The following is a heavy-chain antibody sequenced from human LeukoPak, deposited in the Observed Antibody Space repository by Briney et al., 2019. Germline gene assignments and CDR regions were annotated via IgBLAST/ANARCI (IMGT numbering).Heavy chain of an antibody. Sequence: ASVKVSCKASGYTFSGYYRHWVRQAPGQGLEWMAWIYPNSGGTKYAQKFQGRVTVTRDTSISTAYMQLSRLKSDDTAVYYCATGRGYSYGFDSWGQGTLVTVSS. J-gene: IGHJ4*02. V-gene: IGHV1-2*02. CDR3: ATGRGYSYGFDS. CDR1: GYTFSGYY. CDR2: IYPNSGGT. D-gene: IGHD5-18*01.